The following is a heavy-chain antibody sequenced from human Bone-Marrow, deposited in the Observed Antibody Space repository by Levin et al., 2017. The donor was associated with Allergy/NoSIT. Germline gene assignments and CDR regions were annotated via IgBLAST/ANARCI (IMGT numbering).Heavy chain of an antibody. CDR1: KFTFSSYA. D-gene: IGHD3-10*01. J-gene: IGHJ4*02. V-gene: IGHV3-23*01. Sequence: AGGSLRLSCAGSKFTFSSYAMSWVRQAPGKGLEWVSAITRSGDRTYYADSVKGRVTISRDNSKNTVYLQFNSLQIEDTANYYCGREMARSTAVLWGVVVYTIDYWGQGTLVAVSS. CDR3: GREMARSTAVLWGVVVYTIDY. CDR2: ITRSGDRT.